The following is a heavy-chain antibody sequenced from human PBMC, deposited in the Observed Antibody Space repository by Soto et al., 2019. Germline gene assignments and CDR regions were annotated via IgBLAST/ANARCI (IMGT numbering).Heavy chain of an antibody. V-gene: IGHV4-31*02. Sequence: QHTGQGLEWIGYIYYSGSTYYNPSIKSRVTISVDTSKNPLSLKLSSVTAADMFMYYCASYQQSRACHIWCAGPMVTV. CDR2: IYYSGST. D-gene: IGHD6-13*01. CDR3: ASYQQSRACHI. J-gene: IGHJ3*02.